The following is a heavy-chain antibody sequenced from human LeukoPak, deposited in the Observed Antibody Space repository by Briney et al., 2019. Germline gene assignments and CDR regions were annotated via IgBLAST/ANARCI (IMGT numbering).Heavy chain of an antibody. J-gene: IGHJ4*02. CDR3: ARQAVAGTSFEDY. V-gene: IGHV4-39*01. CDR2: YYYTGST. Sequence: SETQSLTCTVSGGSISSSSYYWGWIRQPPGKGLEWIGSYYYTGSTYYNPSLKSRVTISVDTSKNQFSLKLSSVTAADTAVFYCARQAVAGTSFEDYWGQGTLVTVSS. CDR1: GGSISSSSYY. D-gene: IGHD6-19*01.